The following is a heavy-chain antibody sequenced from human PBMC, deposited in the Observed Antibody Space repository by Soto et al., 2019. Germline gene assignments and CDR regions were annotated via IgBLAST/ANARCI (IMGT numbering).Heavy chain of an antibody. Sequence: VQLVESGGGLVQPGGSLRLSCAASGFAFGSYWMHWVRQAPGKGLVWVSRISQDGAIATQADSVKGRFTISRDNAKNTLFLQMNSIRDDDTAVYYCLRDPRHWNEFADQWGQRTLVTVSA. V-gene: IGHV3-74*01. J-gene: IGHJ4*02. CDR1: GFAFGSYW. CDR2: ISQDGAIA. D-gene: IGHD1-1*01. CDR3: LRDPRHWNEFADQ.